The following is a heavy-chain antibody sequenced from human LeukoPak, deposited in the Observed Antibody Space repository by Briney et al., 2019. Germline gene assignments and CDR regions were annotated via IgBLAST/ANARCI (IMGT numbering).Heavy chain of an antibody. CDR1: GFTFSNYA. D-gene: IGHD5-18*01. J-gene: IGHJ4*02. CDR2: ISYDVSRK. Sequence: GGSLRLSCAASGFTFSNYAMHWVRQAPGKGLEWVTVISYDVSRKYYADSVKGRFTISRDNAQNSLYLQMNSLRAEDTAVYYCARQQLQLWYDWGQGTLVTVSS. CDR3: ARQQLQLWYD. V-gene: IGHV3-30-3*01.